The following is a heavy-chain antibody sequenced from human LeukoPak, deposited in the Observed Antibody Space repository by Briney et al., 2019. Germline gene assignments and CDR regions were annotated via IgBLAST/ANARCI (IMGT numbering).Heavy chain of an antibody. CDR1: GGSISSYY. J-gene: IGHJ3*02. D-gene: IGHD3-3*01. CDR2: IYTSGST. CDR3: AAATRYIWSLEAFDI. V-gene: IGHV4-4*07. Sequence: KPSGTLSLTCTVSGGSISSYYWSWIRQPAGKGLEWIGRIYTSGSTDYNPSLKSRVTISVDTSKNQFSLKLSSVTAADTAVYYCAAATRYIWSLEAFDIWGQGTMVTVSS.